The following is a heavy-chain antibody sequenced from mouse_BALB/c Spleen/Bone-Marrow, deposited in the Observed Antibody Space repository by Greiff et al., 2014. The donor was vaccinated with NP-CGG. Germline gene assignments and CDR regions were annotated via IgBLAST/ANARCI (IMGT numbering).Heavy chain of an antibody. CDR2: IYPGDGDT. CDR1: GYAFSSYW. Sequence: QVQLQQSGAELVRPGSSVKISCKASGYAFSSYWMNWVKQRPGQGLEWIGQIYPGDGDTNYNGKFKGKATLTADKSSSTAYMQLSRLTSEDAAVYFCARVRNWADYWGQGTTLTVSS. J-gene: IGHJ2*01. CDR3: ARVRNWADY. D-gene: IGHD4-1*01. V-gene: IGHV1-80*01.